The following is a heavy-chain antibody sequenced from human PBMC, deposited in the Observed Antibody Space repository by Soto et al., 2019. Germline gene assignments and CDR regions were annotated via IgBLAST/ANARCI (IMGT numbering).Heavy chain of an antibody. J-gene: IGHJ6*02. CDR3: AREKRHNLLGGRFGMDV. V-gene: IGHV3-21*01. CDR1: GFDFSDFS. Sequence: DVQLVESGGGLVKPGGSLRLSCVVSGFDFSDFSINWFRQAPGKGLERVSSISPRSDYIYYADPLKGRFTVSRDNAKKSLFLQMNSLRADDTAVYYCAREKRHNLLGGRFGMDVCGQGTTVSVSS. CDR2: ISPRSDYI.